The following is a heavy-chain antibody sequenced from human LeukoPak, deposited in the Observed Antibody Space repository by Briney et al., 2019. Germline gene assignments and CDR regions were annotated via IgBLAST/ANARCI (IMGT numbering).Heavy chain of an antibody. CDR3: ARVYSSGWYGRSVFDY. Sequence: PGGSLRLSCAVSGFTVSSNYMSWVRQAPGKGLEWVSVLYSGGNTYYADSVKGRFTISRDNSKNSLYLQMNSLRAEDTAVYYCARVYSSGWYGRSVFDYWGQGTLVTVSS. CDR1: GFTVSSNY. D-gene: IGHD6-19*01. J-gene: IGHJ4*02. CDR2: LYSGGNT. V-gene: IGHV3-53*01.